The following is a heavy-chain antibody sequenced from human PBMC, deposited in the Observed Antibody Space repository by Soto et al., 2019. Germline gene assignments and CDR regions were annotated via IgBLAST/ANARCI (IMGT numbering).Heavy chain of an antibody. D-gene: IGHD6-6*01. CDR2: ISGSGGST. CDR1: GFTFSSYA. V-gene: IGHV3-23*01. CDR3: AATSRGLQLCSFDY. J-gene: IGHJ4*02. Sequence: GGSLRLSCAASGFTFSSYARSWVRQAPGKGLEWGAAISGSGGSTYYADSVKGRFTISRDNSNNTLYGQRNSLRAEDPAVYYCAATSRGLQLCSFDYWGQGSLVTVSS.